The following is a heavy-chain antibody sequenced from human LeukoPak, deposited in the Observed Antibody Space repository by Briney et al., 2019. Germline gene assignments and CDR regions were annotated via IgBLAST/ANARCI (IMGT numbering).Heavy chain of an antibody. D-gene: IGHD3-22*01. CDR2: ISSNGGNT. CDR1: GFTFRSFV. J-gene: IGHJ4*02. CDR3: ATIGLP. Sequence: GGSLRLSCAASGFTFRSFVMHWVRQAPGKGLEYVSGISSNGGNTFYASSVQGRFTISRDNSKNTLYLQMGSLRGDDTAVYYCATIGLPWGQGTLVTVSS. V-gene: IGHV3-64*01.